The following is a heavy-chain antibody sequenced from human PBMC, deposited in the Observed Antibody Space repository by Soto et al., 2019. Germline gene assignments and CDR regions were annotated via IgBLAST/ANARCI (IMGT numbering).Heavy chain of an antibody. V-gene: IGHV4-4*02. CDR2: IYHSGST. J-gene: IGHJ5*02. D-gene: IGHD4-17*01. CDR1: GGSISSSNW. Sequence: SETLSLTCAVSGGSISSSNWWRWVRQPPGKGLEWIGEIYHSGSTNYNPSLKSRVTISVDKSKNQFSLKLSSVTAADTAVYYCARAGYGAYEMVDWFDPWGQGTLVTVSS. CDR3: ARAGYGAYEMVDWFDP.